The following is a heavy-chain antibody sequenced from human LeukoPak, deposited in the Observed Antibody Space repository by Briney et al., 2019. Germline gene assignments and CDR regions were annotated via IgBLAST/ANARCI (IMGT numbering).Heavy chain of an antibody. CDR1: GFTFNTFG. D-gene: IGHD2-15*01. CDR3: ARISCTGGNCRPYSYYDMDV. CDR2: IWYDGSNK. Sequence: PGGSLRLSCAASGFTFNTFGMNWVRQPPGKGLEWVAVIWYDGSNKYYADSVRGRFTISRDNSKSTLYLQVNSLRAEDTAVYYCARISCTGGNCRPYSYYDMDVWGQGTTVTVSS. J-gene: IGHJ6*02. V-gene: IGHV3-33*01.